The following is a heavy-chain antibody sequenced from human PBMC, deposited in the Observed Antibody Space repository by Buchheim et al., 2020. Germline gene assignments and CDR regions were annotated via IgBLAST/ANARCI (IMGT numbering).Heavy chain of an antibody. J-gene: IGHJ5*02. CDR3: ARSIATRETDNWFDP. Sequence: QVQLQESGPGLVKPSQTLSLTCTVSGGSISSGDYYWSWIRQPPGKVLEWIGYIYYSGSTYYNPSLKSRVIISVDTSNNMFTLKLSSGTAADTAVYYCARSIATRETDNWFDPWGQGTL. CDR2: IYYSGST. V-gene: IGHV4-30-4*01. CDR1: GGSISSGDYY. D-gene: IGHD6-6*01.